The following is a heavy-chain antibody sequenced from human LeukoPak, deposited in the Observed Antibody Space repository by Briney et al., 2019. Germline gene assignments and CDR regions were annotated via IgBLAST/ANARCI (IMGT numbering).Heavy chain of an antibody. CDR3: ARDRAGYGSGRKAHLDAFDI. V-gene: IGHV4-4*07. D-gene: IGHD3-10*01. J-gene: IGHJ3*02. CDR1: GGSISANS. Sequence: SETLSLTCTVSGGSISANSWIWMRQSAGKGLEYIGRIYSSGSTNYNPSLKSRVTMSVDTSKNQFSLKLSSVTAADTAVYYCARDRAGYGSGRKAHLDAFDIWGQGTMVTVSS. CDR2: IYSSGST.